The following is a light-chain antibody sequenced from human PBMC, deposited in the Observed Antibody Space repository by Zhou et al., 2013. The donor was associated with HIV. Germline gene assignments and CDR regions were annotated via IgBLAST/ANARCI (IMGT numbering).Light chain of an antibody. V-gene: IGKV1-39*01. CDR3: HQSYSDPDT. CDR1: QGIRYH. Sequence: DIQMTQSPSSLSASVGDRVTITCRASQGIRYHLNWYQQKPGKAPHLLIYAASNLQSGVPSRFSGSGSGTDFTLTISSLQPEDFATYYCHQSYSDPDTFGQGTRLEFK. J-gene: IGKJ5*01. CDR2: AAS.